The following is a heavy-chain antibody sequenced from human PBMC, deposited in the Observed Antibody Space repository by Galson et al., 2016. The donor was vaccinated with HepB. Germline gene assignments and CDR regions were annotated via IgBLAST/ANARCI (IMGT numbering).Heavy chain of an antibody. CDR2: IDQSGSA. D-gene: IGHD6-19*01. CDR3: ACSSGWILKPDY. Sequence: ETLSLTCVVSGLSISSSNWWTWVRQPPGRGLEWIGEIDQSGSAKYSPSLKSRVIISVDKSKNQFSLRLTSVTAADTAVYYCACSSGWILKPDYWGQGTLVTVSS. CDR1: GLSISSSNW. J-gene: IGHJ4*02. V-gene: IGHV4/OR15-8*01.